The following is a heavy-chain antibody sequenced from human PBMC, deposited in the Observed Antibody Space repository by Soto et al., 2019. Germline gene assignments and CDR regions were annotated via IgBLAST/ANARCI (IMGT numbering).Heavy chain of an antibody. D-gene: IGHD5-18*01. CDR2: IYYIGST. V-gene: IGHV4-31*03. Sequence: SETLSLTCTVSGGSISSGCYYWSWIRQHPGKGLEWIGYIYYIGSTYYNPSLKSRVTISVDTSKNQFSLKLSSVTAADTAVYYCARSGYSYGYGFDYLGQGILVSVSS. CDR1: GGSISSGCYY. J-gene: IGHJ4*02. CDR3: ARSGYSYGYGFDY.